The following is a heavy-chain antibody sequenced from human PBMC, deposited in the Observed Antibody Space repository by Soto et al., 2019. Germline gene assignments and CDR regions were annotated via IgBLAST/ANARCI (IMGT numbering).Heavy chain of an antibody. D-gene: IGHD2-2*01. CDR1: GFTFSNYA. V-gene: IGHV3-23*01. Sequence: PGGSLRLSCAGSGFTFSNYAMSWVRQAPGKGLEWVSTLSASGGHTDYADSVKGRFTISRDSSKNTMYLQMISLRAEDTAVYYCAKLPSSMMPNWFDSWGQGTLVTVSS. CDR3: AKLPSSMMPNWFDS. CDR2: LSASGGHT. J-gene: IGHJ5*01.